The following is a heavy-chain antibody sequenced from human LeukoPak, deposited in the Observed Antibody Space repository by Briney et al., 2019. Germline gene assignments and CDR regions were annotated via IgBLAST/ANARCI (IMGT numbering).Heavy chain of an antibody. Sequence: GGSLRLSCAASGFTFSSYSMNWVRQAPGKGLEWVSSISSSSGYIYYADSAKGRFTISRDNAKNSLYLQMNSLRAEDTAVYYCAKGGVFGRHHYGSGSYGYWGQGTLVTVSS. CDR3: AKGGVFGRHHYGSGSYGY. D-gene: IGHD3-10*01. J-gene: IGHJ4*02. V-gene: IGHV3-21*01. CDR1: GFTFSSYS. CDR2: ISSSSGYI.